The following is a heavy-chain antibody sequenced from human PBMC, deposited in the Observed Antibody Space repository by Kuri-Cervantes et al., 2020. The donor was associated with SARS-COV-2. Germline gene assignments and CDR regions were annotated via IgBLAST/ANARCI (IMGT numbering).Heavy chain of an antibody. CDR2: IYTSGST. CDR3: ARGASIAARYYFDY. CDR1: GGSFSGYY. V-gene: IGHV4-59*10. D-gene: IGHD6-6*01. J-gene: IGHJ4*02. Sequence: GSLRLSCAVYGGSFSGYYWSWIRQPAGKGLEWIGCIYTSGSTNYNPSLKSRVTMSVDTSKNQFSLKLSSVTAADTAVYYCARGASIAARYYFDYWGQGTLVTVSS.